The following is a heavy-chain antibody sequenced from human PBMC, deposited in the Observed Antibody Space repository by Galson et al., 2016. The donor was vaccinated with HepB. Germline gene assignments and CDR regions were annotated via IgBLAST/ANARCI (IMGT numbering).Heavy chain of an antibody. J-gene: IGHJ4*02. V-gene: IGHV1-2*02. Sequence: SVKVSCKASGYTFTGDYIHWVRQAPGQGLEWMGWINPHTGGAKYAQKFQGRVTMTTDTSISTAYMELTSLRFDDTAVYYCAREGSDYSLEVIDYWGQGTLVTVSS. CDR2: INPHTGGA. D-gene: IGHD4-11*01. CDR1: GYTFTGDY. CDR3: AREGSDYSLEVIDY.